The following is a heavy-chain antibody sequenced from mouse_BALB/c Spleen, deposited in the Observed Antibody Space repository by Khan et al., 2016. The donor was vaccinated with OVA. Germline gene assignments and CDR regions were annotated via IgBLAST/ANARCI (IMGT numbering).Heavy chain of an antibody. J-gene: IGHJ4*01. Sequence: QVHLQQSGPELKKPGETVQISCKASGFTFTNYGMNWVKQAPGKGLKWMGWINTYTGEPTFADDFKGRFAFSLETSASTAYLQINSLKNEDTATYFCARVGYNGTMDCWGQGTSVTVSS. CDR1: GFTFTNYG. D-gene: IGHD2-14*01. V-gene: IGHV9-3-1*01. CDR3: ARVGYNGTMDC. CDR2: INTYTGEP.